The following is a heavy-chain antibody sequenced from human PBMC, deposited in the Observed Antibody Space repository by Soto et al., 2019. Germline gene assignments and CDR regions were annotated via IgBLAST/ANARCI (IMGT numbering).Heavy chain of an antibody. CDR3: ARTDGDLDY. J-gene: IGHJ4*02. CDR2: TNPKSGYT. V-gene: IGHV1-8*01. CDR1: GYNFTHYD. D-gene: IGHD4-17*01. Sequence: QVQLVQSGAEVKKPGASVKVSCKASGYNFTHYDINWVRQATGQGLEWMGWTNPKSGYTGFAQKFQGRVTMTRDSSISTAYMELHSLTSEDTAVYYCARTDGDLDYWGRGTLITVSS.